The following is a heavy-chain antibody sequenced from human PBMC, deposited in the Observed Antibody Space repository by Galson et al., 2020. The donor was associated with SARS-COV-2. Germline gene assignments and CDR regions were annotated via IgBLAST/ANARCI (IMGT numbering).Heavy chain of an antibody. CDR2: ISYDGSNK. Sequence: GESLKISCAASGFTFSSYAMHWVRQAPGKGLEWVAVISYDGSNKYYADSVKGRFTISRDNSKNTLYLQMNSLRAEDTAVYYCARGPGYSYGPDYWGQGTLVTVSS. D-gene: IGHD5-18*01. V-gene: IGHV3-30*04. CDR1: GFTFSSYA. J-gene: IGHJ4*02. CDR3: ARGPGYSYGPDY.